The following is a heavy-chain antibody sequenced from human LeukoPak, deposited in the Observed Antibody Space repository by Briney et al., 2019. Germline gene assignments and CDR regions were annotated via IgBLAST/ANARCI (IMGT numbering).Heavy chain of an antibody. CDR1: GGTFSSYA. D-gene: IGHD4-23*01. CDR2: LIPIFGTA. CDR3: ARAEMQPHDYGGNSGSFSAFDI. V-gene: IGHV1-69*06. J-gene: IGHJ3*02. Sequence: SVKVSCKASGGTFSSYAISWVRQAPGQGLEWMGGLIPIFGTANYAQKFQGRVTITADKSTSTAYMELSSLRSEDTAVYYCARAEMQPHDYGGNSGSFSAFDIWGQGTMVTVSS.